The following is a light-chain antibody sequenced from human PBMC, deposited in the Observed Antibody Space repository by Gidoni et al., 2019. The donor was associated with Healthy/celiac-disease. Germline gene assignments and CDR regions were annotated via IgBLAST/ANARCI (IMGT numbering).Light chain of an antibody. CDR2: DAS. Sequence: EIVLTQSPATLSLSPGERATLSCRASQSVSSYLAWYQQKPGKAPRLLIYDASNRATAIPARFSGSGYGTDFTLTISSLEPEDFAVYYCQQRSNWPTFGGGTKVEIK. CDR1: QSVSSY. J-gene: IGKJ4*01. CDR3: QQRSNWPT. V-gene: IGKV3-11*01.